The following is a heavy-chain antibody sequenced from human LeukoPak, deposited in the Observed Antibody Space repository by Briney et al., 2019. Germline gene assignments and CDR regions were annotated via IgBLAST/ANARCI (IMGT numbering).Heavy chain of an antibody. CDR3: ARDYDSSSWYEGSWFDP. V-gene: IGHV3-21*01. J-gene: IGHJ5*02. CDR2: ISSSSSYI. D-gene: IGHD6-13*01. Sequence: AGGSLRLSCAASGFTFSSYSMNWVRQAPGKGLEWVSSISSSSSYIYYADSVKGRFTISRDNAKNSLYLQMNSLRAEDTAVYYCARDYDSSSWYEGSWFDPWGQGTLVTVSS. CDR1: GFTFSSYS.